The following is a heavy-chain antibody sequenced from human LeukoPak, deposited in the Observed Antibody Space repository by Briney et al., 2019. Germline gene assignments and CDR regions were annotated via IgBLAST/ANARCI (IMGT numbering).Heavy chain of an antibody. V-gene: IGHV1-3*01. CDR1: GYTFTSCA. D-gene: IGHD3-16*01. CDR2: INAGNGNT. Sequence: ASVKVCCKASGYTFTSCAMHWVRPAPGQRLEWMGWINAGNGNTKYSQKFQGRVTITRDTSASTAYMELSSLRSDDTAVYYCARVPPLRYYFDHWGQGTLVTVSS. J-gene: IGHJ4*02. CDR3: ARVPPLRYYFDH.